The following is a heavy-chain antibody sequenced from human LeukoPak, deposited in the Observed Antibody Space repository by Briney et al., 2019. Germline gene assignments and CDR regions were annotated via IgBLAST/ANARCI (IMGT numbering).Heavy chain of an antibody. CDR3: ARGIPKTYCTSTSCYVNWFDP. CDR1: GFTFSDYS. Sequence: GGSLRLSCAASGFTFSDYSMNWVRQAPGKGLEWVSYISSSSTNTNYADSVKGRFTISRDNAKNSLSLQMNSLRAEDTAVYYCARGIPKTYCTSTSCYVNWFDPWGQGTLVIVSS. J-gene: IGHJ5*02. CDR2: ISSSSTNT. D-gene: IGHD2-2*01. V-gene: IGHV3-48*04.